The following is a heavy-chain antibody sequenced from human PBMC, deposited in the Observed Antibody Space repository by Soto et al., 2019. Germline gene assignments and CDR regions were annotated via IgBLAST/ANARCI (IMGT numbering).Heavy chain of an antibody. J-gene: IGHJ4*02. CDR2: ISSSSSYI. Sequence: GGSLRLSCAASGFTFSSYSMSWVRQAPGKGLEWVSSISSSSSYIYYADSVKGRFTISRDNAKNSLYLQMNSLRAEDTAVYYCARDGTGRRAPFDYWGQGTLVTVSS. D-gene: IGHD1-1*01. CDR1: GFTFSSYS. CDR3: ARDGTGRRAPFDY. V-gene: IGHV3-21*01.